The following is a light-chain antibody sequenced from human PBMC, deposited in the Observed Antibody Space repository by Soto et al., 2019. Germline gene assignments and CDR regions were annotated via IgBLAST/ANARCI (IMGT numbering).Light chain of an antibody. CDR2: GAS. Sequence: EIVMTQSPATLSVSPGERATLSCRASQSVSSNLAWYQQKPGPAPRLLIYGASTRATGIPARFSGSGSGTDFTLTISSLQSEDFAVYYCQQYNNWPPTFGGGTKVEIK. V-gene: IGKV3-15*01. J-gene: IGKJ4*01. CDR1: QSVSSN. CDR3: QQYNNWPPT.